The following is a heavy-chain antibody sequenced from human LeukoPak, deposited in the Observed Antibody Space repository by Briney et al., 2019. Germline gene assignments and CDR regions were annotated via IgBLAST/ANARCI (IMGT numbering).Heavy chain of an antibody. Sequence: ASVKVSCKASGYTFTSYGISWVRQAPGQGLEWMGWISAYNGNTNYVQKLQGRVTMTTDTSTSTAYMELRSLRSDDTAVYYCARVSLPTAYDFWSGYYPLPPLDYWGQGTLVTVSS. D-gene: IGHD3-3*01. CDR1: GYTFTSYG. V-gene: IGHV1-18*01. CDR3: ARVSLPTAYDFWSGYYPLPPLDY. CDR2: ISAYNGNT. J-gene: IGHJ4*02.